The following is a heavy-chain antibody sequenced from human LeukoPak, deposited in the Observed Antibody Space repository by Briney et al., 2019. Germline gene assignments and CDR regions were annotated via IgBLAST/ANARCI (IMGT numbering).Heavy chain of an antibody. Sequence: GGSLRLSCAASGFSFSDYYMSWIRQAPGKGLEWVSYISSSGSPVYYGDSVEGRFTISRDNAENSLYLQMNSLRVEGTAVYYCAREPKNSNYYYYGMDVWGQGTTVTVSS. J-gene: IGHJ6*02. D-gene: IGHD4-11*01. CDR3: AREPKNSNYYYYGMDV. CDR2: ISSSGSPV. V-gene: IGHV3-11*01. CDR1: GFSFSDYY.